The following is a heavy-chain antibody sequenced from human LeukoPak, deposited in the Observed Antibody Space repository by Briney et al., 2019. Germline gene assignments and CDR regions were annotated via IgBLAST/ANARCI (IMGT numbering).Heavy chain of an antibody. J-gene: IGHJ4*02. D-gene: IGHD3-3*01. V-gene: IGHV3-7*01. Sequence: GGSLRLSCAASGFTFSSYSMNWVRQAPGKGLEWEANIKQDGSEKYYVDSVKGRFTISRDNAKNSLYLQMNSLGAEDTAVYYCXXXXXXWSGYLHFDYWGQGTLVTVSS. CDR1: GFTFSSYS. CDR3: XXXXXXWSGYLHFDY. CDR2: IKQDGSEK.